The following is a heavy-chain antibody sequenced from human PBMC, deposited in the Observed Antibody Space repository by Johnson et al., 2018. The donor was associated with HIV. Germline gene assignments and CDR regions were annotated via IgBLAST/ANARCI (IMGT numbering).Heavy chain of an antibody. Sequence: MLLVESGGGVVQPGRSLRLSCAASRITLSSYGMHWVRQAPGKGLEWVSAIGTAGDTYYPGSVKGRFTISRENAKNSLYLQMNSLRAEDTAVYYCARVREWEGGEVGDAFDIWGQGTMVTVSS. CDR1: RITLSSYG. V-gene: IGHV3-13*01. CDR2: IGTAGDT. J-gene: IGHJ3*02. D-gene: IGHD1-26*01. CDR3: ARVREWEGGEVGDAFDI.